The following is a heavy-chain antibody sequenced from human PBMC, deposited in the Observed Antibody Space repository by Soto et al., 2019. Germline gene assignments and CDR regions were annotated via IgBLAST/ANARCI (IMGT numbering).Heavy chain of an antibody. V-gene: IGHV1-8*01. CDR3: AGEGGYGGSYYVYGGMDA. CDR2: MNPNSGNT. Sequence: QVQLVQSGAEVKKPGASVKVSCKASGYTFTSYDINWVRQATGQGLEWMGWMNPNSGNTGYAQKFQGRVTMTRNTSISTAYMELRSLRSEVTAVYYWAGEGGYGGSYYVYGGMDACGQGSTVTVSS. CDR1: GYTFTSYD. D-gene: IGHD4-17*01. J-gene: IGHJ6*02.